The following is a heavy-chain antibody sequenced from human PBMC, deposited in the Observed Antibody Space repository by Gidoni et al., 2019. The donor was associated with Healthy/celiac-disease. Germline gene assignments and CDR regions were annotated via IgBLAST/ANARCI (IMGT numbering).Heavy chain of an antibody. CDR3: AKDPLYSGSYQGAFDI. D-gene: IGHD1-26*01. V-gene: IGHV3-23*01. J-gene: IGHJ3*02. CDR2: ISCSGGST. Sequence: EVQLFESGGGLVQRGGSLRLSSAGSGFSFSSYAMSWVRQAPGKGLEWVSAISCSGGSTYYADSVKGRFTISRDNSKNTLYLQMNSLRAEDTAVYYCAKDPLYSGSYQGAFDIWGQGTMVTVSS. CDR1: GFSFSSYA.